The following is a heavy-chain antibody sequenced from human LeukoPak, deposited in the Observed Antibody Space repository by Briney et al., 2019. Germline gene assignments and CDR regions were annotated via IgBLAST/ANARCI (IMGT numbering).Heavy chain of an antibody. CDR2: IDYSGST. D-gene: IGHD6-19*01. CDR3: ARPPGIAVAWFDP. Sequence: PSETLSLTCTVSGGSITSSSYNWGWIRQPPGKGLEWIGNIDYSGSTYYNPSLKSRVTISVDTSKNQFSLKLSSVTAADTAVYYCARPPGIAVAWFDPWGQGTLVTVSS. CDR1: GGSITSSSYN. V-gene: IGHV4-39*01. J-gene: IGHJ5*02.